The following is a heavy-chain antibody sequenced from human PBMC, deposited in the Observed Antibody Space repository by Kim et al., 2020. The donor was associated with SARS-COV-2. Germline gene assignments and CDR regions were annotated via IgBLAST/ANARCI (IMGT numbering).Heavy chain of an antibody. CDR2: IDPSDSYT. Sequence: GESLKISCKGSGYSFTSYWISWVRQMPGKGLEWMGRIDPSDSYTNYSPSFQGHVTISADKSISTAYLQWSSLKASDTAMYYCARHGGGYPSIAVAGPDYWGQGTLVTVSS. J-gene: IGHJ4*02. CDR3: ARHGGGYPSIAVAGPDY. D-gene: IGHD6-19*01. CDR1: GYSFTSYW. V-gene: IGHV5-10-1*01.